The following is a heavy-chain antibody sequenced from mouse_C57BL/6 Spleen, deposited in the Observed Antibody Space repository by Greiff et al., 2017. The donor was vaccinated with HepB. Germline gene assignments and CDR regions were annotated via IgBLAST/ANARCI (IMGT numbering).Heavy chain of an antibody. V-gene: IGHV1-36*01. D-gene: IGHD1-1*01. CDR1: GFTFTDYY. CDR3: ARSGYYGSSSYWYFDV. CDR2: VYPYNGGT. J-gene: IGHJ1*03. Sequence: EVQLQQSGPVLVKPGPSVKISCKASGFTFTDYYMHWVKQSHGKSLEWIGLVYPYNGGTSYNQKFKGKATLTVDTSSSTAYMELNSLTSEDSAVYYCARSGYYGSSSYWYFDVWGTGTTVTVSS.